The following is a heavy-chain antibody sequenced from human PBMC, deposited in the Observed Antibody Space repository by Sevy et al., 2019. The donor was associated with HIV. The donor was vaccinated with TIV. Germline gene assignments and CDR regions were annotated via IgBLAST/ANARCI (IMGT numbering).Heavy chain of an antibody. J-gene: IGHJ4*02. CDR3: ARDKVEGGTMVQDNDY. CDR1: GFSFSSYW. Sequence: GGSLRLSCAASGFSFSSYWMHWVRQVPGKGLVWLSRLNRDGTYPKYGDSAKGRFTISRDKAKNTLYLQMDSLRAGDTAVYYGARDKVEGGTMVQDNDYWGQGTLVTVSS. V-gene: IGHV3-74*03. CDR2: LNRDGTYP. D-gene: IGHD3-10*01.